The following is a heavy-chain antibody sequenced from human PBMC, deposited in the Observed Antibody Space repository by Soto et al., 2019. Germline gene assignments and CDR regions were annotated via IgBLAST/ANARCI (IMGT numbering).Heavy chain of an antibody. J-gene: IGHJ3*02. Sequence: ASVKVSCKASGYTFTGYYMHWVRQAPGQGLEWMGWINPNSGGTNYAQKFQGWVTMTRDTSISTAYMELSRLRSDDTAVYYCAMGLGGVIVKDAFDIWGQGTMVTVSS. D-gene: IGHD3-16*02. CDR2: INPNSGGT. CDR3: AMGLGGVIVKDAFDI. CDR1: GYTFTGYY. V-gene: IGHV1-2*04.